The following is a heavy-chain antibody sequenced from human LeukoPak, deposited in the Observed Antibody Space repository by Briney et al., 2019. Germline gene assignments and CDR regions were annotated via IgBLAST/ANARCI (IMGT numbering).Heavy chain of an antibody. Sequence: GGSLRLSCAASGFTFSSYSMNWVRQAPGKGLEWVSSISSRSSYIYHADSVKGRFTISRDNAKNSLYLQMNSLRAEDTAVYYCAKGHNDFGTGFDLWGQGTLVTVS. D-gene: IGHD4-17*01. CDR3: AKGHNDFGTGFDL. V-gene: IGHV3-21*04. CDR2: ISSRSSYI. CDR1: GFTFSSYS. J-gene: IGHJ4*02.